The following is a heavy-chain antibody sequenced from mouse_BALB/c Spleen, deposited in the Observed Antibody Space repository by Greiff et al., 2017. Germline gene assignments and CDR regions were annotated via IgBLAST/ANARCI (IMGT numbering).Heavy chain of an antibody. CDR1: GYTFTSYT. V-gene: IGHV1-4*02. CDR2: INPSSGYT. J-gene: IGHJ2*01. Sequence: QVQLQQSGAELARPGASVKMSCKASGYTFTSYTMHWVKQRPGQGLEWIGYINPSSGYTEYNQKFKDKTTLTADKSSSTAYMQLSSLTSEDSAVYYCARWRDGKDFDYWGQGTTLTVSS. D-gene: IGHD3-3*01. CDR3: ARWRDGKDFDY.